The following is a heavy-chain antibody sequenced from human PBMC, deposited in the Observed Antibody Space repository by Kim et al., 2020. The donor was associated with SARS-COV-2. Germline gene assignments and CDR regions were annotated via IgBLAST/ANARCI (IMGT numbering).Heavy chain of an antibody. D-gene: IGHD3-10*01. J-gene: IGHJ5*02. CDR2: FDPEDGET. V-gene: IGHV1-24*01. CDR3: ATARITMVRGVIWGWFDP. Sequence: ASVKVSCKVSGYTLTELSMHWVRQAPGKGLEWMGGFDPEDGETIYAQKFQGRVTMTEDTSTDTAYMELSSLRSEDTAVYYCATARITMVRGVIWGWFDPWGQGTLVTVSS. CDR1: GYTLTELS.